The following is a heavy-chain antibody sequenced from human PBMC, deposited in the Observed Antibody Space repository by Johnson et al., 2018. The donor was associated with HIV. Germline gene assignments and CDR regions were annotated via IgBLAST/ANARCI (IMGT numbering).Heavy chain of an antibody. CDR2: IRWNSGIL. CDR3: VSVVRMPFSSDWKAFHI. V-gene: IGHV3-9*01. Sequence: VQLVESGGVVVQPGGSLRLSSPASGFTFDDYAMHWVRQSPGMGLEWVQGIRWNSGILAYPDSVTGRFTLSRDNAKNSLYLQMNSLRAGDTALYYFVSVVRMPFSSDWKAFHIWGQGTLVSVSS. J-gene: IGHJ3*02. D-gene: IGHD6-19*01. CDR1: GFTFDDYA.